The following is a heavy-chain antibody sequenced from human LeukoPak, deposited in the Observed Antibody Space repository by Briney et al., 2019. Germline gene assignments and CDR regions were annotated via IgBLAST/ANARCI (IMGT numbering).Heavy chain of an antibody. J-gene: IGHJ4*02. Sequence: EASVTVSCKASGYTFTSYYMHWVRQAPGQGIEWMGMINPSVGSTSYAQKFQGRVTMTRDTSTSTVYMELSSLRSEDTAVYYCARGGEQLLGYWGQGTLVTVSS. CDR3: ARGGEQLLGY. CDR1: GYTFTSYY. D-gene: IGHD1/OR15-1a*01. CDR2: INPSVGST. V-gene: IGHV1-46*01.